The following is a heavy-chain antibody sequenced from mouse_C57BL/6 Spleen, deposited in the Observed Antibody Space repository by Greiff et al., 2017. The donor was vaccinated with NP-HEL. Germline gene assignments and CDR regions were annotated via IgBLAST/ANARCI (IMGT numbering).Heavy chain of an antibody. V-gene: IGHV1-82*01. J-gene: IGHJ2*01. CDR3: ARREGYSSYFDY. CDR2: IYPGDGDT. D-gene: IGHD2-5*01. Sequence: QVQLQQSGPELVKPGASVKISCKASGYAFSSSWMNWVKQRPGKGLEWIGRIYPGDGDTNYNGKFKGKATLTADKSSSTAYMQLSSLTSEDSAVYFCARREGYSSYFDYWGQGTTLTVSS. CDR1: GYAFSSSW.